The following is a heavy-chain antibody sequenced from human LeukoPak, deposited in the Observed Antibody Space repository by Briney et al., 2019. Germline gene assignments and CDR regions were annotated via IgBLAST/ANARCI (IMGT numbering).Heavy chain of an antibody. CDR1: GFTFDEYD. D-gene: IGHD4-23*01. CDR2: INWNGGST. CDR3: AREIDYGGNPPDY. Sequence: GGSLRLSCTASGFTFDEYDITWVRQIPGKWLEWVSAINWNGGSTGYADSVKGRFTISRDNAKNSLYLQMNSLRAEDTAVYYCAREIDYGGNPPDYWDQGTLVTVSS. V-gene: IGHV3-20*04. J-gene: IGHJ4*02.